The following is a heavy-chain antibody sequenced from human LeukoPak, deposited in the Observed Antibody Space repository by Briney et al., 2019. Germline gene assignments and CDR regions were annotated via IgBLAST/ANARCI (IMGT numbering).Heavy chain of an antibody. V-gene: IGHV3-74*01. CDR2: INGDGRNI. D-gene: IGHD5-24*01. CDR1: GFTFSSYW. CDR3: ARVVGYKGYFDY. J-gene: IGHJ4*02. Sequence: GGSLRLSCVASGFTFSSYWMHWVRQDPRKGLVWVSRINGDGRNINYADSVRGRFTISRDNAKNSLYLQMNSLRAEDTAVYYCARVVGYKGYFDYWGQGTLVTVSS.